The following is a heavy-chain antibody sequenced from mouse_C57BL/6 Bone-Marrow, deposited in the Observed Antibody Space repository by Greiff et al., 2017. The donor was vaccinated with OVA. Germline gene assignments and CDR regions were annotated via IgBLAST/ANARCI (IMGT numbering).Heavy chain of an antibody. J-gene: IGHJ3*01. D-gene: IGHD2-3*01. CDR3: ARVGYYSGWFAY. CDR1: GFTFSSYA. CDR2: ISDGGSYT. Sequence: DVMLVESGGGLVKPGGSLKLSCAASGFTFSSYAMSWVRQTPEKRLEWVATISDGGSYTYYPDNVKGRFTISRDNAKNNLYLQMSHLKSEDTAMYYCARVGYYSGWFAYWGQGTLVTVSA. V-gene: IGHV5-4*03.